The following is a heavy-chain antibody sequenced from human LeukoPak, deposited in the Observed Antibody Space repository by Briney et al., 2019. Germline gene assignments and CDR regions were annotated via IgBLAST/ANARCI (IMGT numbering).Heavy chain of an antibody. CDR1: GYTFTGYY. CDR2: INPNSGGT. CDR3: ARGLWVCSGGSCYSY. J-gene: IGHJ4*02. Sequence: ASVKVSCKASGYTFTGYYMHWVRQAPGQGLEWMGWINPNSGGTNYAQKFQGRVTMTRDTSISTAYMEPSRLRSDDTAVYYCARGLWVCSGGSCYSYWGQGTLVTVSS. V-gene: IGHV1-2*02. D-gene: IGHD2-15*01.